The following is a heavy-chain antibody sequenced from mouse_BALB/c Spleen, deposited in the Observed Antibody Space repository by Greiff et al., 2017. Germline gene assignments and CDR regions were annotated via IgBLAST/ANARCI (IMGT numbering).Heavy chain of an antibody. CDR1: GYSITSDYA. CDR3: ASEDCWFAY. CDR2: ISYSGST. J-gene: IGHJ3*01. V-gene: IGHV3-2*02. Sequence: EVQLQESGPGLVKPSQSLSLTCTVTGYSITSDYAWNWIRQFPGNKLEWMGYISYSGSTSYNPSLKSRISITRDTSKNQFFLQLNSVTTEDTATYYCASEDCWFAYWGQGTLVTVSA.